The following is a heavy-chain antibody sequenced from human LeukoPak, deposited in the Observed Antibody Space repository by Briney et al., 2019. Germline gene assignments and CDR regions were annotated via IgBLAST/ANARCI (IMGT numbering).Heavy chain of an antibody. CDR2: ITAYNDNT. D-gene: IGHD3-10*01. V-gene: IGHV1-18*01. J-gene: IGHJ4*02. CDR3: ARALLWFGEPSHIDY. CDR1: GYTFTSYG. Sequence: ASVKVSCKASGYTFTSYGISWVRQAPGQGLECMGWITAYNDNTNYAQKLQGRVTMTTDTSTSTAYMELRSLRSDDKAVYYCARALLWFGEPSHIDYWGQGTLVTASS.